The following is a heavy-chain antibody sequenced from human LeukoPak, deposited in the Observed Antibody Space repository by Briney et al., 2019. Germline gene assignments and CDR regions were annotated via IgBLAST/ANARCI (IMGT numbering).Heavy chain of an antibody. CDR3: ASHRVIMAPFDY. D-gene: IGHD3-3*01. Sequence: SETLSLTCTVSGGSISSSSYYWGRIRQPPGQGVDWIGSIYYSVSPYYNPSLKRPVTISVHTSKNHFSLKLSSVTAADTAVYYCASHRVIMAPFDYWGQGTLVTVSS. J-gene: IGHJ4*02. V-gene: IGHV4-39*02. CDR1: GGSISSSSYY. CDR2: IYYSVSP.